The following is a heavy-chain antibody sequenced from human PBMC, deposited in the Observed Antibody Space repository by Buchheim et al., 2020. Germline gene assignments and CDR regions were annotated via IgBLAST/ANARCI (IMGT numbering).Heavy chain of an antibody. CDR3: ARSFRSSSGYFHYGLDV. D-gene: IGHD6-6*01. CDR1: GGSINSHTYY. Sequence: QVQLQESGPGLVKASETLSLTCSVSGGSINSHTYYWEWIRQPPGKGLEWVGRIYYSGNTYYNPSLKSRVTISLDISKNQFSLKLSSATAADTAVYYCARSFRSSSGYFHYGLDVWGQGTT. V-gene: IGHV4-39*07. CDR2: IYYSGNT. J-gene: IGHJ6*02.